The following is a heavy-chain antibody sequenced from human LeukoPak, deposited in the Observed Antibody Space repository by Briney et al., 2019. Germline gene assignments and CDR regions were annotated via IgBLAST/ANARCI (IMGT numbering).Heavy chain of an antibody. CDR3: AGRYRSGMDV. J-gene: IGHJ6*02. V-gene: IGHV4-59*01. Sequence: SETLSLTCTVSGVSMSNYYWSWIRQPPGKGLEWIGYIYYSGSTNCNPSPKSRVTISIDTSKNEFSLKLSSVTAADTAVYYCAGRYRSGMDVWGQGTTVTVSS. CDR2: IYYSGST. CDR1: GVSMSNYY. D-gene: IGHD5-12*01.